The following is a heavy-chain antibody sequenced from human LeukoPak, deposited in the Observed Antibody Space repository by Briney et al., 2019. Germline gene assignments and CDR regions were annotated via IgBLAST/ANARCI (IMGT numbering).Heavy chain of an antibody. CDR1: GFTFSSYA. CDR3: AKDPIPDYYDSSGYYDY. V-gene: IGHV3-23*01. D-gene: IGHD3-22*01. J-gene: IGHJ4*02. CDR2: ISGSGGST. Sequence: GGSLRLSCAASGFTFSSYAMSWVRQAPGKGLEWVSAISGSGGSTYYADSVKGRFTISRDNSKNTLYLQMNSLRAEDTAVYYCAKDPIPDYYDSSGYYDYWGQGTLVTVSS.